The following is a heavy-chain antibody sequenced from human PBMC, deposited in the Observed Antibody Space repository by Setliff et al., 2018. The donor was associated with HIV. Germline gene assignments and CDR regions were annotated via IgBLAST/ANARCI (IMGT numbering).Heavy chain of an antibody. J-gene: IGHJ5*02. CDR2: IYYGGGT. V-gene: IGHV4-39*07. D-gene: IGHD6-19*01. CDR1: GGSISSGGNY. CDR3: ARDSSGWTRRNWFDP. Sequence: SETLSLTCTVSGGSISSGGNYWGWIRQPPGKGLEWIGSIYYGGGTFYNPSLKSRVTISLDTSKNQFSLQLSSVTAADTAVYYCARDSSGWTRRNWFDPWGQGTLVTVS.